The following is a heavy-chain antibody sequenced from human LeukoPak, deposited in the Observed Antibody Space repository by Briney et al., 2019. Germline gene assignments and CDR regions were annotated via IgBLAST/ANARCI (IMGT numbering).Heavy chain of an antibody. CDR3: ARDPYYDAFDI. D-gene: IGHD3-10*01. CDR1: GCTFSSYS. V-gene: IGHV3-21*01. J-gene: IGHJ3*02. Sequence: GRSLRLSCAASGCTFSSYSMHWARQAPGKGLEWVSSISSSSSYIYYADSVKGRFTISRDNAKNSLYLQMNSLRAEDTAVYYCARDPYYDAFDIWGQGTMVTVSS. CDR2: ISSSSSYI.